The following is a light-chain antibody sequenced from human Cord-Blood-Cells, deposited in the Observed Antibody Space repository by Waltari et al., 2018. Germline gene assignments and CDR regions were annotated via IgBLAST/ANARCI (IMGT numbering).Light chain of an antibody. CDR1: QSSSSY. CDR2: AAS. V-gene: IGKV1-39*01. Sequence: DIQMTKSPFSLSACVGDRVTITCRASQSSSSYLNWYQQKPGKAPKLLVYAASSLQSGVPSRFSGSGSVTDFTLTISSLQPEDFATYYCQQSYSTPLTFGGGTKVEIK. CDR3: QQSYSTPLT. J-gene: IGKJ4*01.